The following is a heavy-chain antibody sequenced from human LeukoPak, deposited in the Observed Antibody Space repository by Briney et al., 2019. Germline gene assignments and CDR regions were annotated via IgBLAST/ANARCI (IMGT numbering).Heavy chain of an antibody. CDR2: IYYSGST. CDR3: ARGTMVRGVIGAFDI. CDR1: GYSISSGYY. D-gene: IGHD3-10*01. J-gene: IGHJ3*02. V-gene: IGHV4-38-2*01. Sequence: SETLSLTCAVSGYSISSGYYWGWIRQPPGKGLEWIGSIYYSGSTYYNPSLKSRVTISVDTSKNQFSLKLSSVTAADTAVYYCARGTMVRGVIGAFDIWGQGTMVTVSS.